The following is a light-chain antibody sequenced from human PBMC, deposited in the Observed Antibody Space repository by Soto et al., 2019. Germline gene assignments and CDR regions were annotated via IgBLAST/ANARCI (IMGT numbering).Light chain of an antibody. CDR1: SSNIGAGYD. Sequence: QSVLTQPPSVSGAPGQRVTISCTGSSSNIGAGYDVHWYQQLPGTAPKLLIYGNSNRPSGVPDRFSGSKSGTSASLAITGLQAEDEADYYCQSYDSSLSGVVFGGATKRTVL. J-gene: IGLJ2*01. CDR3: QSYDSSLSGVV. V-gene: IGLV1-40*01. CDR2: GNS.